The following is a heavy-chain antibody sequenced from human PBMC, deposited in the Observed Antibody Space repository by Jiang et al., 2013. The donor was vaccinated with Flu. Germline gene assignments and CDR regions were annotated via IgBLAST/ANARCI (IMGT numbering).Heavy chain of an antibody. D-gene: IGHD3-22*01. CDR3: ARAPVDYYDSSGPYFDY. J-gene: IGHJ4*02. CDR2: IIPILGIA. Sequence: SGAEVKKPGSSVKVSCKASGGTFSSYTISWVRQAPGQGLEWMGRIIPILGIANYAQKFQGRVTITADKSTSTAYMELSSLRSEDTAVYYCARAPVDYYDSSGPYFDYWGQGTLVTVSS. V-gene: IGHV1-69*04. CDR1: GGTFSSYT.